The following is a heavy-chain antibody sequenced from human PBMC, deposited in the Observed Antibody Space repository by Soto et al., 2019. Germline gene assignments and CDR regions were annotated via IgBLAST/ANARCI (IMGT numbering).Heavy chain of an antibody. CDR3: AREGSRSGYYNGDWFDP. D-gene: IGHD3-22*01. Sequence: GASVKVSCKASGYTFTSYAMNWVRQAPGQGLEWMGWINTNTGNPTYAQGFTGRFVFSLDTSVSTAYLQICSLKAEDTAVYYCAREGSRSGYYNGDWFDPWGQGTLVTVSS. CDR2: INTNTGNP. J-gene: IGHJ5*02. V-gene: IGHV7-4-1*01. CDR1: GYTFTSYA.